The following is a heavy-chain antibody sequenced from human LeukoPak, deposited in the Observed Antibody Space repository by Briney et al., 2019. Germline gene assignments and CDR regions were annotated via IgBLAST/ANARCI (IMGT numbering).Heavy chain of an antibody. J-gene: IGHJ3*02. D-gene: IGHD3-10*01. CDR3: TRPMGRGQVRAFDI. CDR1: VYSFTTSC. CDR2: TYPGDSDT. V-gene: IGHV5-51*01. Sequence: GEPLQISCQAYVYSFTTSCVGWARQMPGKGLEWMGITYPGDSDTRYAPSFQAPPTISADKSISTAYLQWRSLKDSDTAMYYCTRPMGRGQVRAFDIWGQGTMVTVSS.